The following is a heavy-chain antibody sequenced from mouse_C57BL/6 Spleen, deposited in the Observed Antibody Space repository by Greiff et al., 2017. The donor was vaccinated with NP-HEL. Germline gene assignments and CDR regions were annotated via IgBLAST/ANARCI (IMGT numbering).Heavy chain of an antibody. Sequence: QVTLKVSGPGILQPSQTLSLTCSFSGFSLSTFGMGVGWIRQPSGKGLEWLAHIWWDDDKYYNPALKSRLTISKDTSKNQVFLKIANVDTADTATYYCARMLSYYSNYAPYYFDYWGQGTTLTVSS. CDR1: GFSLSTFGMG. CDR2: IWWDDDK. D-gene: IGHD2-5*01. CDR3: ARMLSYYSNYAPYYFDY. J-gene: IGHJ2*01. V-gene: IGHV8-8*01.